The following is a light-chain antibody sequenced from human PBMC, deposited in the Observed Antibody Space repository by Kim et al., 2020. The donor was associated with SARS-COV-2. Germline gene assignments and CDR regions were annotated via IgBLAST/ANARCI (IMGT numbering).Light chain of an antibody. V-gene: IGKV3-20*01. J-gene: IGKJ4*01. CDR1: QSVSSSY. CDR3: QQYGTSPLT. Sequence: EIVLTQSPATLSLSPGERAALSCRASQSVSSSYLAWYQQKPGQAPRLLIYGASSRATGIPDRFSGSGSGPDFTLTITRLEPDDFAVYYCQQYGTSPLTFGGGTKLEF. CDR2: GAS.